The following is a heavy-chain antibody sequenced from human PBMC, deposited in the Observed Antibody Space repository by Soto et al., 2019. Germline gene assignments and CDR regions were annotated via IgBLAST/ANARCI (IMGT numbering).Heavy chain of an antibody. CDR3: AGPTVTTGYYYYYYGMDV. CDR2: IYSGGST. CDR1: GFIVSSNY. V-gene: IGHV3-53*01. Sequence: GGSLRLSCAASGFIVSSNYMSWVRQAPGKGLEWVSVIYSGGSTYYADSVKGRFTISRDNSKNTLYLQMNSLRAEDTAVYYCAGPTVTTGYYYYYYGMDVWGQGTTVTVSS. J-gene: IGHJ6*02. D-gene: IGHD4-17*01.